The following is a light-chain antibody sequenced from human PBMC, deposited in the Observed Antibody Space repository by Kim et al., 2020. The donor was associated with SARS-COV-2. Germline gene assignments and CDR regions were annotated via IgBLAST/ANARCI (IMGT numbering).Light chain of an antibody. V-gene: IGLV1-44*01. J-gene: IGLJ3*02. CDR1: ASNIGSHS. Sequence: QSVLTQPPSASGTPGQRVTISCSGSASNIGSHSVNWYQHLPGAAPKLLIYSHDLRPSGVPDRFSASKSGTSASLAISGLQPEDEADFFCAAWDDSLDGWVFGGGTQLTVL. CDR2: SHD. CDR3: AAWDDSLDGWV.